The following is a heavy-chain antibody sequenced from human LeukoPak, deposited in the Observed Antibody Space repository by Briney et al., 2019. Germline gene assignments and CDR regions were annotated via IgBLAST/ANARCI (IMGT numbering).Heavy chain of an antibody. D-gene: IGHD3-3*01. V-gene: IGHV3-11*01. CDR2: ISPSGGTI. Sequence: PGGSLRLSCAASGFTFSDYYMSWIRQAPETGLEWLSYISPSGGTIYYTDSVKGRFTMSRDNAQNALYLEMNSLRAEDTAVYYCAREKKTEWTTGAFDMWGQGTMVIVSS. CDR1: GFTFSDYY. J-gene: IGHJ3*02. CDR3: AREKKTEWTTGAFDM.